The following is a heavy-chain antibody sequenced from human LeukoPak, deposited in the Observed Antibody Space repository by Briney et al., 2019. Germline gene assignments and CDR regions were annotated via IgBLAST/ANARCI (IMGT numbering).Heavy chain of an antibody. J-gene: IGHJ3*02. CDR3: AKELLPYYYGSGSLAFDI. D-gene: IGHD3-10*01. CDR1: GFTFSSYS. Sequence: GGSLRLSCAASGFTFSSYSMNWVRQAPGKGLEWVSGISGSGSSTYYADSVKGRFTISRDNSKNTLYLQMNSLRAEDTAVYYCAKELLPYYYGSGSLAFDIWGQGTMVTVSS. CDR2: ISGSGSST. V-gene: IGHV3-23*01.